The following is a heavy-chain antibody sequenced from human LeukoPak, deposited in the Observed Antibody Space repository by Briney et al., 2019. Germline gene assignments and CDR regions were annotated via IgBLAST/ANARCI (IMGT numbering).Heavy chain of an antibody. Sequence: GGSLRLSCAASGFTFSSYNMNWVRQAPGKGLEWVSSISSSSSYVYYADSVKGRFTISRDNAKNSLYLQMNSLRAEDTAVYYCARMTAAPFDYWGQGTLVTVSS. J-gene: IGHJ4*02. CDR1: GFTFSSYN. CDR3: ARMTAAPFDY. D-gene: IGHD6-13*01. CDR2: ISSSSSYV. V-gene: IGHV3-21*01.